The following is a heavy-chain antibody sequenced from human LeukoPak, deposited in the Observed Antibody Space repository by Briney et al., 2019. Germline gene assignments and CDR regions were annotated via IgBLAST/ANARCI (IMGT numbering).Heavy chain of an antibody. D-gene: IGHD3-22*01. Sequence: SETLSLTCTVPGGSISSYYWSWIRQPPGKGLEWIGYIYYSGSTNYNPSLKSRVTISVDTSKNQFSLKLSSVTAADTAVYYCARIYYDSSGYYYVDYWGRGTLVTVSS. V-gene: IGHV4-59*01. J-gene: IGHJ4*02. CDR2: IYYSGST. CDR1: GGSISSYY. CDR3: ARIYYDSSGYYYVDY.